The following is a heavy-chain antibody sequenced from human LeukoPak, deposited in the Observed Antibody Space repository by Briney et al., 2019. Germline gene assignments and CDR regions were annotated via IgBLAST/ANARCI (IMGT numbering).Heavy chain of an antibody. CDR3: AKDLGVVTATKYFDY. CDR1: GYTFTGYY. Sequence: ASVKVSCKASGYTFTGYYMHWVRQAPGQGLEWMGWINPNSGGTNYAQKFQGRVTMTRDTSISTAYMELSRLRAEDTALYYCAKDLGVVTATKYFDYWGQGTLVTVSS. CDR2: INPNSGGT. J-gene: IGHJ4*02. V-gene: IGHV1-2*02. D-gene: IGHD2-21*02.